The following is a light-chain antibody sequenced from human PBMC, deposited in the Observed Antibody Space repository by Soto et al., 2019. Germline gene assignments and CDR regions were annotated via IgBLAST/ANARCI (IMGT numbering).Light chain of an antibody. CDR3: CSYRGSRAV. J-gene: IGLJ7*01. V-gene: IGLV2-23*03. Sequence: QSALTQPASVSGTPGQSITISCTGTSSDVGSHNLVSWYQQHPGRAPKLMIYEGSKRPLGVSARFSASKSGNTASLTISGLQAEEEADYYCCSYRGSRAVFGGGTQLTVL. CDR1: SSDVGSHNL. CDR2: EGS.